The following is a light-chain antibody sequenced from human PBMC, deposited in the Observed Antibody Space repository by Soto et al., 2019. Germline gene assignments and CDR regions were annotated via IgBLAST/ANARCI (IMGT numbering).Light chain of an antibody. CDR3: CSYAGNSLWV. J-gene: IGLJ3*02. CDR1: SSDVGGYNY. Sequence: QYALTQPRSVSGSPGQSVTISCTGTSSDVGGYNYVSWYQQHPGKAPKLMIYDVSKWPSGVPDRFSGSKSGNTASLTISGLQAEDEADYYCCSYAGNSLWVFGGGT. V-gene: IGLV2-11*01. CDR2: DVS.